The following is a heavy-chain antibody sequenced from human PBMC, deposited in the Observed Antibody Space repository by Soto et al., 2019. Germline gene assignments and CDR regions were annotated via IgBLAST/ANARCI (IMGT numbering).Heavy chain of an antibody. CDR3: AXVGVLRYFDTKAYGMDV. V-gene: IGHV1-18*01. CDR1: GYTFTSYG. Sequence: ASVKVSCKDSGYTFTSYGISWVRQAPGQGLEWMGWISAYNGNTNYAQKLQGRVTMTTDTSTSTAYMELRSLRSDDTAVYYCAXVGVLRYFDTKAYGMDVWGQGTTVTVSS. J-gene: IGHJ6*02. D-gene: IGHD3-9*01. CDR2: ISAYNGNT.